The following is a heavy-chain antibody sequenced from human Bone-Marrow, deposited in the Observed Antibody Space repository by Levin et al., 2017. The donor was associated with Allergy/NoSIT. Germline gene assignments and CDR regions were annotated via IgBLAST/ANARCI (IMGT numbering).Heavy chain of an antibody. CDR2: IWYDGSNK. CDR3: ARDPVTTSGLPLLSYSSSWYGGWFDP. V-gene: IGHV3-33*01. CDR1: GFTFSSYG. Sequence: GESLKISCAASGFTFSSYGMHWVGQAPGKGLEWVAVIWYDGSNKYYADSVKGRFTISRDNSKNTLYLQMNSLRAEDTAVYYCARDPVTTSGLPLLSYSSSWYGGWFDPWGQGTLVTVSS. D-gene: IGHD6-13*01. J-gene: IGHJ5*02.